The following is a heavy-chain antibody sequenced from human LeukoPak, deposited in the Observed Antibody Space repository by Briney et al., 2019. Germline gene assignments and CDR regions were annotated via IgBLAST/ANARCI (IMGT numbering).Heavy chain of an antibody. CDR2: IYYSGST. J-gene: IGHJ6*02. D-gene: IGHD2-15*01. V-gene: IGHV4-59*01. Sequence: SETLSLTCTVSGGSISSYYWSWLRQPPGKGLEWIGYIYYSGSTNYNPSLKSRVTISVDTSKNQFSLKLSSVTAADTAVYYCARGPGYCSGGSCYWAYYYYGMDVWGQGTTVTVSS. CDR1: GGSISSYY. CDR3: ARGPGYCSGGSCYWAYYYYGMDV.